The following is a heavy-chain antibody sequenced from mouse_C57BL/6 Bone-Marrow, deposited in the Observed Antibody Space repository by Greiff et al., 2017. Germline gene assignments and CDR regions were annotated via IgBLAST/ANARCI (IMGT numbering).Heavy chain of an antibody. D-gene: IGHD1-1*01. V-gene: IGHV6-6*01. J-gene: IGHJ1*03. CDR2: IRNKANNHAT. CDR1: GFTFSDAW. CDR3: TGYGSSPLGYFDV. Sequence: EVKVEESGGGLVQPGGSMKLSCAASGFTFSDAWMDWVRQSPEKGLEWVAEIRNKANNHATYYAESVKGRFTISRDDSKSSVYLQMNSLRAEDTGIYYCTGYGSSPLGYFDVWGTGTTVTVSS.